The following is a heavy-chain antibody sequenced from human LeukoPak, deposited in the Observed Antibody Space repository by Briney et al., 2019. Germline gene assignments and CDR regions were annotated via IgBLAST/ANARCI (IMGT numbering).Heavy chain of an antibody. D-gene: IGHD3-9*01. Sequence: PSGTLSLTCAVSGGSISSSNWWSWVRQPPGKGLEWIGEIYHSGSTNYNPSLKSRVTISVDKSKNQFSLKLSSVTAADTAVYYCARESQSVGYDTLTGSGYYGMDVWGKGTTVTVSS. V-gene: IGHV4-4*02. CDR1: GGSISSSNW. J-gene: IGHJ6*04. CDR2: IYHSGST. CDR3: ARESQSVGYDTLTGSGYYGMDV.